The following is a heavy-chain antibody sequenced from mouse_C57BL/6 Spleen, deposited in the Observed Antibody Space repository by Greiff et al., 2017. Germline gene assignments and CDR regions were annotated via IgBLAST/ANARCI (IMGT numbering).Heavy chain of an antibody. D-gene: IGHD1-1*01. Sequence: VQLQQSGAELVMPGASVKLSCKASGYTFTSYWMHWVKQRPGQGLEWIGEIDPSDSYTNYNQKFKGKSTLTVDKSSSTAYMQLSSLTTEDSAVYYCARSPPTAMDYWGQGTSVTVSS. CDR3: ARSPPTAMDY. CDR2: IDPSDSYT. V-gene: IGHV1-69*01. J-gene: IGHJ4*01. CDR1: GYTFTSYW.